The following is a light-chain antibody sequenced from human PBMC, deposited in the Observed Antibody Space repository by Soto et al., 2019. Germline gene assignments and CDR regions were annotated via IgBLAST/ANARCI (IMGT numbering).Light chain of an antibody. CDR1: QSVSSSH. CDR2: AAS. Sequence: EIVLTQSPGTLSLSPGERATLSCMSSQSVSSSHLAWYQHKPGQAPRLLIYAASSRATGSPARFSGSGSGTEFTLTISSLQSEDFAVYYCQQYNNWPPITFGQGTRLEIK. J-gene: IGKJ5*01. CDR3: QQYNNWPPIT. V-gene: IGKV3D-15*01.